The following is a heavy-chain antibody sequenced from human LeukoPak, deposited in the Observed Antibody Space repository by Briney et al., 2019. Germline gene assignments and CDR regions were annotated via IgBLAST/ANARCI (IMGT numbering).Heavy chain of an antibody. CDR2: INHSGST. D-gene: IGHD1-26*01. Sequence: SETLSLTCAVYGGSFSGYYWSWIRQPPGKGLEWIGEINHSGSTNYNPSLKSRVTISVDTSKNQFSLKLSSVTAADTAVYYCARERELLGYYYGMDVWGQGTTVTVSS. CDR1: GGSFSGYY. CDR3: ARERELLGYYYGMDV. V-gene: IGHV4-34*01. J-gene: IGHJ6*02.